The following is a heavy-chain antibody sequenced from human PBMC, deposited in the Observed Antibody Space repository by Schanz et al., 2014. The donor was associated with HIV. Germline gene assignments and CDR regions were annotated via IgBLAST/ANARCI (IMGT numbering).Heavy chain of an antibody. J-gene: IGHJ6*02. CDR2: ISRSGSTM. D-gene: IGHD3-3*01. CDR1: GFRLSDYY. Sequence: QVQLVESGGGVVQPGRSLRLSCAASGFRLSDYYMSWIRQAPGKGLEWVSYISRSGSTMYYAESVKGRFTISRDNTKNSLYLQMNXLXXXXTAVYYCAXXRXXXXXWSSFSPPWDFYYYDMDVWGQGTAVTVSS. CDR3: AXXRXXXXXWSSFSPPWDFYYYDMDV. V-gene: IGHV3-11*01.